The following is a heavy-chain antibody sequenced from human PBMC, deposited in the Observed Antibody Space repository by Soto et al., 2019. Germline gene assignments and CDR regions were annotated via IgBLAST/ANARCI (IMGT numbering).Heavy chain of an antibody. CDR1: GDSFSSNTAS. Sequence: PSHTLSLTCALSGDSFSSNTASWNWIRQSPSRGLEWLGRTYFRSNWYNDYAVSVKSRIIISPDTSNNQFSMKLNSVTPEDTAVYFCAKGDNLGPKTGYAFDPWGQGIMVT. V-gene: IGHV6-1*01. CDR3: AKGDNLGPKTGYAFDP. D-gene: IGHD5-12*01. CDR2: TYFRSNWYN. J-gene: IGHJ5*02.